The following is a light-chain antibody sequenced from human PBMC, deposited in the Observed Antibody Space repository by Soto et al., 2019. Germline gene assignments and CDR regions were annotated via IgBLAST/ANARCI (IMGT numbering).Light chain of an antibody. V-gene: IGKV3D-20*02. CDR2: GTS. Sequence: EIVLTPSPGTLSLSPGERVTLSCRASQSVSSSYLAWYQQKPGQAPRLLIYGTSSRATGIPDRFSGSGSGTDFTLTISRLEPEDFAVYYCQQRSNWPRGTFGQGTRLEIK. J-gene: IGKJ5*01. CDR3: QQRSNWPRGT. CDR1: QSVSSSY.